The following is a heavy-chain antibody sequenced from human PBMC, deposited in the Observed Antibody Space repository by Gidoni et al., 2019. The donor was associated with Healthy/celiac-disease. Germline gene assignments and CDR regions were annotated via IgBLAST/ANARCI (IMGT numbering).Heavy chain of an antibody. Sequence: EVQLVESGGGLVKPGGSLRLSCAASGFTFSSYSMNWVRQAPGKGLEWVSSISSSSSYIYYADSVKGRFTISRDNAKNSLYLQMNSLRAEDTAVYYCARETTYSSGWYPFDLWGRGTLVTVSS. V-gene: IGHV3-21*01. D-gene: IGHD6-19*01. CDR2: ISSSSSYI. CDR1: GFTFSSYS. CDR3: ARETTYSSGWYPFDL. J-gene: IGHJ2*01.